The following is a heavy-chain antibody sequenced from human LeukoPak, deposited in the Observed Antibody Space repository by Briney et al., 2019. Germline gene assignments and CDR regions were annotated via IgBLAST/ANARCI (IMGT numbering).Heavy chain of an antibody. J-gene: IGHJ4*02. CDR2: IYSGGST. D-gene: IGHD3-3*01. V-gene: IGHV3-53*01. CDR3: ARAPLRSGHFG. CDR1: GFTFSNAW. Sequence: PGGSLRLSCAASGFTFSNAWMNWVRQAPGKGLEWVSVIYSGGSTYYADSVKGRFTISRDNSKNTLYLQMNSLRVEDTAVYYCARAPLRSGHFGWGQGTLVTVSS.